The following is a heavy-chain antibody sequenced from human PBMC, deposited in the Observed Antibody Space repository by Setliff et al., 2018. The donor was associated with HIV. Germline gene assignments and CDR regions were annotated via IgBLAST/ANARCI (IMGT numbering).Heavy chain of an antibody. V-gene: IGHV4-39*07. CDR1: GGSISRGSYS. CDR2: ISYTGIT. J-gene: IGHJ5*02. D-gene: IGHD6-19*01. Sequence: SETLSLTCTVSGGSISRGSYSWGWIRQPPGKGLEWIGSISYTGITNYNPSLKSRVTISLDTSKNQFSLKLSSLTAADTAVYYCASSSGWYGAAQFDPWGQGTRVTVSS. CDR3: ASSSGWYGAAQFDP.